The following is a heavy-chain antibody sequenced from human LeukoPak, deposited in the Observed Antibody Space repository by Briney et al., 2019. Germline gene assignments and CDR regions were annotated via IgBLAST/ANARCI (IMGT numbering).Heavy chain of an antibody. V-gene: IGHV3-30-3*01. D-gene: IGHD3-22*01. Sequence: GGSLRLSCAASGFTFSTYAFHWVRQAPGKGLAWVATISKDVSDKKYADSVKGRFSISRDNYKNTLFLQMDSLGVEDTAVYHCARDLDYRDGSAYXXALDIWGRGTMVTVSS. CDR2: ISKDVSDK. CDR3: ARDLDYRDGSAYXXALDI. J-gene: IGHJ3*02. CDR1: GFTFSTYA.